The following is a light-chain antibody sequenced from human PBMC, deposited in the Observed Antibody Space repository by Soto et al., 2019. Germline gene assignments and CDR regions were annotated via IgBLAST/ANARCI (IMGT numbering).Light chain of an antibody. CDR3: QYYGRF. J-gene: IGKJ5*01. CDR1: QSVSSY. CDR2: DAS. V-gene: IGKV3-20*01. Sequence: EIVMTQSPATLSLSPGERATLSCRASQSVSSYLAWYQQKPGQAPRLLIYDASNRATGIPERFSGSGSATDFTLDISRLEPEDFAVYYCQYYGRFFGQGTRLEIK.